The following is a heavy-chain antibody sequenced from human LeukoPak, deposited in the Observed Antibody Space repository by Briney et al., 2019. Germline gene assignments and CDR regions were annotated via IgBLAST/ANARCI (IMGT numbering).Heavy chain of an antibody. D-gene: IGHD6-19*01. Sequence: ASVKVSCKVSGYTLTELSMHWVRQAPGKGLEWMGGFDPEDGETIYAQKFQGRVTMTEDTSTDTAYMELSSLRSEDTAVYYCARDLSSGWYYYYYGMDVWGQGTTVTVSS. CDR1: GYTLTELS. V-gene: IGHV1-24*01. CDR3: ARDLSSGWYYYYYGMDV. CDR2: FDPEDGET. J-gene: IGHJ6*02.